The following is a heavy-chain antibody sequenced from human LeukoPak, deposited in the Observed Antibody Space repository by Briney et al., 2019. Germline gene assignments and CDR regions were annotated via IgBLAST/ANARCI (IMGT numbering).Heavy chain of an antibody. D-gene: IGHD3-22*01. V-gene: IGHV3-74*01. CDR2: IDRDGRST. CDR3: AREVVTYYYDSSGYSGDAFDI. CDR1: GFTFGSYW. J-gene: IGHJ3*02. Sequence: GGSLRLSCAASGFTFGSYWMHWVRQAPGKGLVWVSHIDRDGRSTNYAGSVKGRFTISRDNARNTLFLQMNSLRAEDTAVYYCAREVVTYYYDSSGYSGDAFDIWGQGTMVTVSS.